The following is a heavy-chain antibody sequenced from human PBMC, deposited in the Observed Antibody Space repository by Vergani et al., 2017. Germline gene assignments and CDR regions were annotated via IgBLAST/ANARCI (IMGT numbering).Heavy chain of an antibody. Sequence: EVQLVQSGAEVQKPGESLTISCKGSGYSFTIYWLCSVRQMPQKARFSLGIIYPGDSDTSYSPSFQGQGTISADKSISTAYLQWSSLKASDTAMYYCARGVDYFDAFDIWGQGTMVTVSS. D-gene: IGHD2/OR15-2a*01. CDR2: IYPGDSDT. CDR1: GYSFTIYW. CDR3: ARGVDYFDAFDI. V-gene: IGHV5-51*03. J-gene: IGHJ3*02.